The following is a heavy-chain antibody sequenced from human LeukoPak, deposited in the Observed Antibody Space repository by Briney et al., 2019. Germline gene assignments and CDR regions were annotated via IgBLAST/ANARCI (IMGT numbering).Heavy chain of an antibody. D-gene: IGHD3-9*01. J-gene: IGHJ4*02. CDR3: AKDPVVSTYYDILTGYDDY. CDR1: GFTFSNYA. V-gene: IGHV3-30*02. Sequence: GGSLRLSCAASGFTFSNYAMHWVRQAPGKGLEWVAFIRFDGSNEYYADSVKGRFTISRDNSKNTLYLQMNSLRDEDTAVYYCAKDPVVSTYYDILTGYDDYWGQGTLVTVSS. CDR2: IRFDGSNE.